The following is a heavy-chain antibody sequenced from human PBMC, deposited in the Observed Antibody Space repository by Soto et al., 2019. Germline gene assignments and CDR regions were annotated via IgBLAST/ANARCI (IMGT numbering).Heavy chain of an antibody. CDR2: IYSGGST. J-gene: IGHJ4*02. CDR1: GFTVSSNY. D-gene: IGHD6-19*01. Sequence: EVQLVESGGGLVQPGGSLRLSCAASGFTVSSNYMSWVRQAPGKGLEWVSVIYSGGSTYYADSVKGRFTISRDNSKNTLYLQMNSLRAEDTAVYYCVSRFIAVAGTEYDYWGQGTLVTVSS. CDR3: VSRFIAVAGTEYDY. V-gene: IGHV3-66*01.